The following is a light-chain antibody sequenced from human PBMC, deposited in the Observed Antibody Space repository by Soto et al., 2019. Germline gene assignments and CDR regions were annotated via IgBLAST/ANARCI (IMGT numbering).Light chain of an antibody. CDR2: DAS. V-gene: IGKV3-11*01. CDR1: QSVSSY. J-gene: IGKJ4*01. Sequence: EIVLTQSPATLSLSPGERATLSCRASQSVSSYLAWYQQKPGQAPRLLIYDASNRATGIPARFXGSGSGTXXXXXXSXLEPEDFAVYYCQQRSNWPTFGGGTKVEIK. CDR3: QQRSNWPT.